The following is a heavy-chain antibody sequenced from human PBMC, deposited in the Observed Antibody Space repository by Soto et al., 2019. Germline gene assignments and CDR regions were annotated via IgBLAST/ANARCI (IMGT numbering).Heavy chain of an antibody. D-gene: IGHD2-2*01. CDR2: INHSGST. V-gene: IGHV4-34*01. CDR3: ARGRRGSTTYYYYYYGMDV. Sequence: PLETLSLTCAVYGGSFSGYYWSWIRQPPGKGLEWIGEINHSGSTNYNPSLKSRVTISVDTSKNQFSLKLNSVTAADTAVYYCARGRRGSTTYYYYYYGMDVWGQGTTVTVSS. J-gene: IGHJ6*02. CDR1: GGSFSGYY.